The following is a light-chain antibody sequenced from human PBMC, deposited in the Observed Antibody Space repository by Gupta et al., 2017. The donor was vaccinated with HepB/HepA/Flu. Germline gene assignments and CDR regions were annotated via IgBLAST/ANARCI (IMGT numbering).Light chain of an antibody. CDR1: QVISNY. J-gene: IGKJ4*01. V-gene: IGKV1-9*01. Sequence: DIQLTQSPSFLSTSVGDRVTITCRASQVISNYLAWYQQRPGKAPKLLIYAASTLESGVPSRFSGSGSGTEFALTINSLQPEDSAIYYCQEFDRYPLTFGGGTRVEI. CDR3: QEFDRYPLT. CDR2: AAS.